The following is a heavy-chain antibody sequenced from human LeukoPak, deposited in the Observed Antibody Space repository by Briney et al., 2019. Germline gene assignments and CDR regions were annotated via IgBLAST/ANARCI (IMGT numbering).Heavy chain of an antibody. CDR2: ISGSGGST. CDR1: GYTFSSYA. Sequence: GGSLRLSCAASGYTFSSYAMSWVRQAPGKGLEWGSAISGSGGSTYYADSVKGRFTISRDNSKNTLYLQMNSLRAEDTAVYYCESSGAPRYFDWLLRGWGQGTLVTVSS. V-gene: IGHV3-23*01. J-gene: IGHJ4*02. D-gene: IGHD3-9*01. CDR3: ESSGAPRYFDWLLRG.